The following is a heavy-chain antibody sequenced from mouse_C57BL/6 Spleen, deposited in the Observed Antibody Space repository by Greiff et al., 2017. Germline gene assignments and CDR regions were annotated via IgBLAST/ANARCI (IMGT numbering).Heavy chain of an antibody. CDR1: GYTFTDYY. D-gene: IGHD1-1*01. J-gene: IGHJ4*01. CDR2: INPYNGGT. Sequence: DVQLQESGPVLVKPGASVKMSCKASGYTFTDYYMNWVKQSHGKSLEWIGVINPYNGGTSYNQKFKGKATLTVDKSSSTAYMELNSLTSEDSAVYYCAHYYGSSYHAMDYWGQGTSVTVSS. V-gene: IGHV1-19*01. CDR3: AHYYGSSYHAMDY.